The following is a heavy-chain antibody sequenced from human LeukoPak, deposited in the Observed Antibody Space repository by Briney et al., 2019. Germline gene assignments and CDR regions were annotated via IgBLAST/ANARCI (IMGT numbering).Heavy chain of an antibody. Sequence: GGALRLSCAASGFTFSTYGMHWVRQGPGKGLEWVAVISYDGSNIYYADSVKGRFTISRDNSKNTLYLQMNSLRAEDTAVYYCAKERAAAGSVTLWNHFDYWGQGTLVTASS. CDR2: ISYDGSNI. J-gene: IGHJ4*02. CDR3: AKERAAAGSVTLWNHFDY. D-gene: IGHD6-13*01. V-gene: IGHV3-30*18. CDR1: GFTFSTYG.